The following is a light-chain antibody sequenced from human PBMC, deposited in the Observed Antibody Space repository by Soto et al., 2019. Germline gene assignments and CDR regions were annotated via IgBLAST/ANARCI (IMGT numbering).Light chain of an antibody. J-gene: IGKJ4*01. CDR1: QSVSSSF. V-gene: IGKV3-20*01. CDR2: GAS. Sequence: EIVLTQSPGTLSLSPGGRATLSCRASQSVSSSFLAWYQQKPDQAPRLLIYGASSRATGIPDRFSGSGSGTDFTLTISRLEPEDFAVYYCQQYSSSPLTFGGGTKVEIK. CDR3: QQYSSSPLT.